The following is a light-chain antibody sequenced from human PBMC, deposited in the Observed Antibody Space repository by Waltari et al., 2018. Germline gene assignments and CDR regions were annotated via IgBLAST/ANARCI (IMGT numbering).Light chain of an antibody. CDR1: SSNIGSNP. Sequence: QSVLTQPPSASGTPGLRVPISCSGSSSNIGSNPVNWYQQLPGTAPKLLIYSTNQRPSGVPYRFSGSKSGTSASLAISGLQSEDEADYYCATWDDSLNAAVFGGGTQLSVL. CDR3: ATWDDSLNAAV. V-gene: IGLV1-44*01. CDR2: STN. J-gene: IGLJ7*01.